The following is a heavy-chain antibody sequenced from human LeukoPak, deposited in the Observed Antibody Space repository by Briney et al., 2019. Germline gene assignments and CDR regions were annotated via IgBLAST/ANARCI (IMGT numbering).Heavy chain of an antibody. V-gene: IGHV3-20*04. Sequence: GGSLRLSCAASRFTFSNYGMSWVRQAPGKGLEWVSAINWNSGNIGYADSVKGRFTISRDNAKNSLYLQMNSLRAEDTAVYYCARDHSGYTSWGQGTLVTVSS. J-gene: IGHJ4*02. CDR2: INWNSGNI. CDR3: ARDHSGYTS. CDR1: RFTFSNYG. D-gene: IGHD5-12*01.